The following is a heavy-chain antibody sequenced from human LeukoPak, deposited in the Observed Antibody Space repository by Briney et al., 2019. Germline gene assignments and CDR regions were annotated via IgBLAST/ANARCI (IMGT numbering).Heavy chain of an antibody. CDR2: ISGSGGST. Sequence: GVSLRLSCAASGFTFSSYAMSWVRQGPGKGLEWVSAISGSGGSTYYADSVKGRFTISRDNSKNTLYLQMNSLRAEDTAVYYCAKPSRGATNYWGQGTLVTVSS. CDR1: GFTFSSYA. V-gene: IGHV3-23*01. CDR3: AKPSRGATNY. J-gene: IGHJ4*02. D-gene: IGHD1-26*01.